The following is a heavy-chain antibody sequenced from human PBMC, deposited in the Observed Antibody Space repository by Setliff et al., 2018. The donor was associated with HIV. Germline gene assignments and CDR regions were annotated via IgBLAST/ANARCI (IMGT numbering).Heavy chain of an antibody. Sequence: SETLSLTCAVFGGSFSDFYWSWTRQPPGKGLEWIGEISYSGSTVYNPSLKSRVTMSVDASKNLVSLKLTSVTADDTGIYYCARDLRGTQSSDYWGQGTLVTVSS. CDR1: GGSFSDFY. V-gene: IGHV4-34*01. CDR3: ARDLRGTQSSDY. D-gene: IGHD1-1*01. J-gene: IGHJ4*02. CDR2: ISYSGST.